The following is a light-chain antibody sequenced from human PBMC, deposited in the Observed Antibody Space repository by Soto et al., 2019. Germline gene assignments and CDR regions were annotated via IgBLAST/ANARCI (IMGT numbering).Light chain of an antibody. V-gene: IGKV3-20*01. Sequence: MVFSLAPGTRCFSPGERATRSCRASQSVSSSYLAWYQQKPGQAPRLLIYGASSRATGIPDRFSGSGSGTDFTLTISRLEPDHLAVYSCHQYGSSPRFDHGVGLEI. J-gene: IGKJ5*01. CDR3: HQYGSSPR. CDR1: QSVSSSY. CDR2: GAS.